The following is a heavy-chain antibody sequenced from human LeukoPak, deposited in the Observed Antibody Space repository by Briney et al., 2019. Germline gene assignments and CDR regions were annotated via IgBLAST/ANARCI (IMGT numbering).Heavy chain of an antibody. CDR2: IDPSDSYT. CDR1: GYSFTSYW. Sequence: GESLKISCKGSGYSFTSYWISWVRQMPGKGLEWMGRIDPSDSYTNYSPSFQGHVTISADKSISTAYLQWSSLRAEDTAVYYCAKDFRSNRYCSSTSCYANWFDPWGQGTLVTVSS. CDR3: AKDFRSNRYCSSTSCYANWFDP. J-gene: IGHJ5*02. V-gene: IGHV5-10-1*01. D-gene: IGHD2-2*01.